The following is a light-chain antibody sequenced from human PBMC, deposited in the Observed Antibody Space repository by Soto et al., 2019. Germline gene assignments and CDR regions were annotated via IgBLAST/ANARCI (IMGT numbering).Light chain of an antibody. J-gene: IGKJ4*01. Sequence: DIQMTQSPSSLSASVGDRVTITCQASQDIKNYLNWYQQKSGKAPKLLIYDASDLETGVPSRFSGSVSGTDFAFTITSLQPEDIATYYCQQYDNLPLTFGGGTKVEIK. CDR3: QQYDNLPLT. CDR2: DAS. V-gene: IGKV1-33*01. CDR1: QDIKNY.